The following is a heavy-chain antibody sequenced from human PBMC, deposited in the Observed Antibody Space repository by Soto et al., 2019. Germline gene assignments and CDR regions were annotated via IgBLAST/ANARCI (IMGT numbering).Heavy chain of an antibody. CDR1: GFTFSSYE. CDR2: ISSSGSTI. V-gene: IGHV3-48*03. J-gene: IGHJ4*02. CDR3: ARAGGAAAGLYYFDY. Sequence: PGGSLRLSCAASGFTFSSYEMNWVRQAPGKGLEWVSYISSSGSTIYYADSVKGRFTISRDNAKNSLYLQMNSLRAEDTAVYYCARAGGAAAGLYYFDYWGQGTLVTVSS. D-gene: IGHD6-13*01.